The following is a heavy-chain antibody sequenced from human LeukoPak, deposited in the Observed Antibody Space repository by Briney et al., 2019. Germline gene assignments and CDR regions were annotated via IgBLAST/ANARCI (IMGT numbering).Heavy chain of an antibody. CDR3: AREMGDIVVVPAATFDY. Sequence: PGRSLRLSCAASGFTFSSYWMHWVRQAPGKGLVWVSRINSDGSSTSYADSVKGRFTISRDNAKNTLYLQMNSLRAEDTAVYYCAREMGDIVVVPAATFDYWGQGTLVTVSS. J-gene: IGHJ4*02. CDR2: INSDGSST. CDR1: GFTFSSYW. D-gene: IGHD2-2*01. V-gene: IGHV3-74*01.